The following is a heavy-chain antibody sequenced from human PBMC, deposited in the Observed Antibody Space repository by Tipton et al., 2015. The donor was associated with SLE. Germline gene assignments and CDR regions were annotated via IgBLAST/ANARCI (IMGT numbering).Heavy chain of an antibody. J-gene: IGHJ6*02. CDR1: GFTFSTYA. Sequence: SLRLSCAASGFTFSTYAMHWVRQAPGRGLEWVAVISYDGSNKYYADSVKGRFTISRDNAKNSLYLQMNSLRAEDTAVYYCARGSTVGYYYYYGMDVWGQGTTVTVSS. CDR3: ARGSTVGYYYYYGMDV. CDR2: ISYDGSNK. D-gene: IGHD2-2*01. V-gene: IGHV3-30*04.